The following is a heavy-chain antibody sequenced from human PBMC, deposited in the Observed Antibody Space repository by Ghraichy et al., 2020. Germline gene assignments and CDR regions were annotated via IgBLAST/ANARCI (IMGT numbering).Heavy chain of an antibody. CDR1: GFTFSSYG. D-gene: IGHD6-13*01. CDR2: IWYDGSNK. J-gene: IGHJ6*02. Sequence: GGSLRLSCAASGFTFSSYGMHWVRQAPGKGLEWVAVIWYDGSNKYYADSVKGRFTISRDNSKNTLYLQMNSLRAEDTAVYYCAREPDYSSSWYRQIRYYYYGMDVWGQGTTVTVSS. V-gene: IGHV3-33*01. CDR3: AREPDYSSSWYRQIRYYYYGMDV.